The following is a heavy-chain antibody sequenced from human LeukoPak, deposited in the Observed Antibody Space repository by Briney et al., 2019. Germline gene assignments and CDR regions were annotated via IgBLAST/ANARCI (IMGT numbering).Heavy chain of an antibody. CDR3: ARVTIFGVVMEPFYYMDV. CDR1: GYTFTSYG. V-gene: IGHV1-18*01. CDR2: ISAYNGNT. Sequence: ASVKVSCKASGYTFTSYGISWVRQAPGQGLEWMGWISAYNGNTNYAQKLQGRVTMTTDTSTSTAYMELRSLRSDGTAVYYCARVTIFGVVMEPFYYMDVWGKGTTVTVSS. J-gene: IGHJ6*03. D-gene: IGHD3-3*01.